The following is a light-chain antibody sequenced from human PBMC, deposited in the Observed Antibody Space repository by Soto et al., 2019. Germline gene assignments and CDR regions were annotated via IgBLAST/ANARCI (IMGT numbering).Light chain of an antibody. CDR3: CSYAGRTTV. CDR1: SNDVGDYDY. Sequence: QSALTQPRSVSGSPGQSVTISCTGTSNDVGDYDYVSWYQQHPGKVPKLIIYDVTRRPSGVPDRFSGSKSGNTASLTISGLRAEDEAEYYCCSYAGRTTVFGTGTKLTVL. CDR2: DVT. V-gene: IGLV2-11*01. J-gene: IGLJ1*01.